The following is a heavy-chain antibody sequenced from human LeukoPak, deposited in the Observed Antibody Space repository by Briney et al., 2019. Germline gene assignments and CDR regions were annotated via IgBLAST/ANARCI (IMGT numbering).Heavy chain of an antibody. J-gene: IGHJ6*04. CDR3: AELGITMIGGV. D-gene: IGHD3-10*02. Sequence: PGGSLRLSCAASGFTFSSYEMNWVRQAPGKRLEWVSYISSSGNTIYYADSVKGRFTISRDNAKNSLYLQMNSLRAEDTAVYYCAELGITMIGGVWGKGTTVTISS. CDR1: GFTFSSYE. V-gene: IGHV3-48*03. CDR2: ISSSGNTI.